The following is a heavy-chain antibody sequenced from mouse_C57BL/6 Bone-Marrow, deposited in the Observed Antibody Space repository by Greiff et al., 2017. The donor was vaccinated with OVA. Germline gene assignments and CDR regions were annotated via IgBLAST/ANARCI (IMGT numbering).Heavy chain of an antibody. Sequence: QVKLQQSGAELVKPGASVKMSCKASGYTFTAYPIEWMRQTHGKSLEWIGYIHPYNDDTKYNEKFKGQATLSVDKSNSTVYLEISRLTSDDSAVYYGARPGDDGWYWFADWGQGTLVTVSA. D-gene: IGHD1-2*01. J-gene: IGHJ3*01. CDR3: ARPGDDGWYWFAD. CDR1: GYTFTAYP. CDR2: IHPYNDDT. V-gene: IGHV1-47*01.